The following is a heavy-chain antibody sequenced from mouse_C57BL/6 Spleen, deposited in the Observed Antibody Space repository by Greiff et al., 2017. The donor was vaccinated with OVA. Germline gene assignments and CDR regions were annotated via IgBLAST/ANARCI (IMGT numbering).Heavy chain of an antibody. Sequence: EVQLQQSGPGLVKPSQSLSLTCSVTGYSITSGYYWNWIRQFPGNKLEWMGYISYDGSNNYNPSLKNRISITRDTSKNQFCLKLNSVTTEDTATYYCARERDDYDGWYFDVWGTGTTVTVSS. CDR2: ISYDGSN. CDR1: GYSITSGYY. D-gene: IGHD2-4*01. CDR3: ARERDDYDGWYFDV. J-gene: IGHJ1*03. V-gene: IGHV3-6*01.